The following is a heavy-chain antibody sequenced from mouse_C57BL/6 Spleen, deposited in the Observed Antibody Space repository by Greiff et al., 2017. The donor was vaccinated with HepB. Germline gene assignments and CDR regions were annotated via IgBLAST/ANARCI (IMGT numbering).Heavy chain of an antibody. V-gene: IGHV1-72*01. CDR3: ARRSDDYDGYYYAMDY. CDR1: GYTFTSYW. CDR2: IDPNSGGT. J-gene: IGHJ4*01. D-gene: IGHD2-4*01. Sequence: QVHVKQPGAEFVKPGASVKLSCKASGYTFTSYWMHWVKQRPGRGLEWIGRIDPNSGGTKYNEKFKSKATLTVDKPSSTAYMQLSSLTSEDSAVKYCARRSDDYDGYYYAMDYWGQGTSVTVSS.